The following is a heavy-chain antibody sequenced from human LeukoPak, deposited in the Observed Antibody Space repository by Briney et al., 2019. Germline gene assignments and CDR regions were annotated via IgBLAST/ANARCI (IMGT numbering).Heavy chain of an antibody. CDR2: ISTHSTYA. CDR3: ATYYYASGSSN. D-gene: IGHD3-10*01. J-gene: IGHJ4*02. Sequence: PGGSLRLSCAASGFIFSDYSMSWIRQAPGKGLEWVSYISTHSTYAHYADSVRGRFTISRDNVKNALYLQMNSLRAEDTAVYYCATYYYASGSSNWGQGTLVTVSS. CDR1: GFIFSDYS. V-gene: IGHV3-11*03.